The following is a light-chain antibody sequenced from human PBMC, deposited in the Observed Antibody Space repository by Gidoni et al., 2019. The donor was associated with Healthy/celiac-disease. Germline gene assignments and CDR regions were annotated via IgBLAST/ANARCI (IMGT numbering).Light chain of an antibody. J-gene: IGKJ2*01. CDR3: QQYNNWPPVT. CDR2: GAS. V-gene: IGKV3-15*01. CDR1: QSVSSN. Sequence: IVQTQYPATLSVSPGERATLSCRASQSVSSNLALYQQKPGQAPRLLIYGASTRATGSPARFSVSGSGTEFTLTISSLQSEDFAVYYCQQYNNWPPVTFGHGTKLEIK.